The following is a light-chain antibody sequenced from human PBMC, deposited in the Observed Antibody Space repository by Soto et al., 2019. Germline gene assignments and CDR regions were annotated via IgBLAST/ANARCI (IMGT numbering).Light chain of an antibody. Sequence: EIVLTQSPGTLSLSPGERATLSCRASQSVSSSYLAWYQQKLGQAPRLLIYGASSRATGIPDRFSGSGSGTDFTLTISSLEPEDFAVYYCQQYGSSPQTFGQGTKVEIK. J-gene: IGKJ1*01. CDR3: QQYGSSPQT. CDR2: GAS. CDR1: QSVSSSY. V-gene: IGKV3-20*01.